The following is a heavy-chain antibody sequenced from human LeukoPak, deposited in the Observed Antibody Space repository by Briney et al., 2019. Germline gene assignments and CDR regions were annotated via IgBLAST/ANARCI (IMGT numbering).Heavy chain of an antibody. D-gene: IGHD2-21*01. CDR3: ARFADSEPIDT. Sequence: SETLSLTCVVSGGSLSGYYLTWIRQAAGKGREWIGDISRRGGSAYNPSLKSRASVSLYTSKNQFSLYVTSVTAADTAVYFCARFADSEPIDTWGQGTLVTVSS. CDR1: GGSLSGYY. J-gene: IGHJ4*02. V-gene: IGHV4-34*01. CDR2: ISRRGGS.